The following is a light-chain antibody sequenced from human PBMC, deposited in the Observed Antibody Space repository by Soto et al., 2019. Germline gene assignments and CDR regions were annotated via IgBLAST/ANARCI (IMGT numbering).Light chain of an antibody. Sequence: DIQMAQSPSTPSASVGDRVTVTCRASQSISSWLAWYQQKPGKAPKLLIYDASSLESGVPSRFSGSGSGTEFTLTISSLQPENFAAYYCQQSYDSPVTFGQGTRLEIK. CDR2: DAS. CDR3: QQSYDSPVT. V-gene: IGKV1-5*01. J-gene: IGKJ5*01. CDR1: QSISSW.